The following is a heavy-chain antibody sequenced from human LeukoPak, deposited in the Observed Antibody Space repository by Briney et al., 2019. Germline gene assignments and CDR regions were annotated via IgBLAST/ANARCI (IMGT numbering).Heavy chain of an antibody. CDR2: IIPIFGTA. CDR1: GGTFSSYA. J-gene: IGHJ4*02. D-gene: IGHD5-12*01. V-gene: IGHV1-69*13. Sequence: SVKVSCKASGGTFSSYAISWVRQAPGQGLEWMGGIIPIFGTANYAQKFQGRVTITADESTSTAYMELSSLRSEDTAVYYCARALSRGYSGYDYGLGYWGQGTLVTVSS. CDR3: ARALSRGYSGYDYGLGY.